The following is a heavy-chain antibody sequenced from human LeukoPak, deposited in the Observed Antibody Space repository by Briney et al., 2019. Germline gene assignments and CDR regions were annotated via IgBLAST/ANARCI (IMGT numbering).Heavy chain of an antibody. D-gene: IGHD3-10*01. CDR3: ASANYYGFNYFDY. CDR1: GGSISSDDYY. V-gene: IGHV4-30-4*01. CDR2: IYYSGST. Sequence: SETLSLTCTVSGGSISSDDYYWSWIRQPPGKGLEWIGYIYYSGSTYYNPSLKSRITISVDTSKNEFSLKLTSVTAADTAVYYCASANYYGFNYFDYWGQGALVTVPS. J-gene: IGHJ4*02.